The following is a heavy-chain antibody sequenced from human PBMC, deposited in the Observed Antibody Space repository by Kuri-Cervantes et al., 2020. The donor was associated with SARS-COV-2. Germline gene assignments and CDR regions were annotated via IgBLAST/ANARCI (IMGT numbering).Heavy chain of an antibody. CDR2: ISSSSSTI. Sequence: GGSLRLSCAASGFTFSNYAMNWVRQAPGKGLEWVSYISSSSSTIYYADSVKGRFTISRDNAKNSLYLQMNSLRAEDTAVYYCARGVTIFGAFSRGFDPWGQGTLVTVSS. D-gene: IGHD3-3*01. J-gene: IGHJ5*02. V-gene: IGHV3-48*01. CDR3: ARGVTIFGAFSRGFDP. CDR1: GFTFSNYA.